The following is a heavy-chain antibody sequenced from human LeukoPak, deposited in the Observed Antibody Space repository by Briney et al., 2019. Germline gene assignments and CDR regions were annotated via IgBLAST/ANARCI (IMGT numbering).Heavy chain of an antibody. J-gene: IGHJ4*02. CDR1: GYSISSGSY. Sequence: SETLSLTCTASGYSISSGSYWGWIRHPPRKGLEVFGSIYHSGSTYYNASLKSRVTISVDKSKNPFSLKLSSLTAADTAVYYFARAPSCWYDYWGQGNLVTVSS. CDR3: ARAPSCWYDY. V-gene: IGHV4-38-2*02. CDR2: IYHSGST. D-gene: IGHD6-19*01.